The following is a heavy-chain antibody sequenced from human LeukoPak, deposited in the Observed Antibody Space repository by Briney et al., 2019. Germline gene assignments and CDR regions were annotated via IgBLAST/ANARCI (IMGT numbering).Heavy chain of an antibody. J-gene: IGHJ4*02. V-gene: IGHV4-59*01. CDR2: IYYSGST. CDR3: ARVGTYGSGSYLSWLDY. CDR1: VRFMSSYY. D-gene: IGHD3-10*01. Sequence: SETLSLPCTVCVRFMSSYYWRWLRQPPGEGLEWIGYIYYSGSTNYNPSLKSRVTISVDTSKNQFSLKLSSVTAADTAVYYCARVGTYGSGSYLSWLDYWGQGTLVTVSS.